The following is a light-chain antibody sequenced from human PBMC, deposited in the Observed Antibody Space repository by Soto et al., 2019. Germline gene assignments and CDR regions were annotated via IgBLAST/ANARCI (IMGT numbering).Light chain of an antibody. Sequence: DIQMTQSPSSLPASVGDRVTITCRARQGIGNYLAWYLQKPGKVPKLLIYGASTLQSGVPPRFSGSGSGTVFTLTISSLQPEDVATYYCQKYNSAPRTFGQGTKVAIK. J-gene: IGKJ1*01. CDR2: GAS. CDR3: QKYNSAPRT. CDR1: QGIGNY. V-gene: IGKV1-27*01.